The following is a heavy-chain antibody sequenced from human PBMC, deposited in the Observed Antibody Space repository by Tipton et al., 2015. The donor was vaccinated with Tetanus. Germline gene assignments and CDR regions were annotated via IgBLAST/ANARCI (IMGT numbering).Heavy chain of an antibody. D-gene: IGHD2-21*01. Sequence: TLSLTCTVSGDSIDGGFKNWGWIRQQPGKGLEWVGYIDYRGNTYYNPSLRRRVTFSFDTSENQFSLKLTSVTAADTAVYYCASDPALIGNFDYWGQGILVTVSS. V-gene: IGHV4-31*03. CDR2: IDYRGNT. CDR1: GDSIDGGFKN. J-gene: IGHJ4*02. CDR3: ASDPALIGNFDY.